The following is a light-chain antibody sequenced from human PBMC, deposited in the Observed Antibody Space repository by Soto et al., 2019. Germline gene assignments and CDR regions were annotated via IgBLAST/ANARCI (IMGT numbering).Light chain of an antibody. CDR1: QSVNSY. V-gene: IGKV3-11*01. Sequence: EIVLTQSPATLSLSPGERATLSCRASQSVNSYLAWYQQKPGQAPRLLIYDATSRATGIPARFSGSGSGTDFTLTISSVEPEDVAVYYCQQRSKWPVTFGGGTKVEIK. CDR2: DAT. CDR3: QQRSKWPVT. J-gene: IGKJ4*01.